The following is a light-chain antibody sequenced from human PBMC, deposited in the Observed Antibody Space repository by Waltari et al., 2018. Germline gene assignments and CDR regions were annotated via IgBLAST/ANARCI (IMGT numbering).Light chain of an antibody. Sequence: DIVMTQSPLSLTVTPGEPASISCMSSQRLVHSNGNTYFDWYLQKPGQSPQILIYLGFTRASGVPDRFSGSGSGTDFTLKISRVEAEDVGIYYCMQALLTPRTFGQGTRVEIK. CDR1: QRLVHSNGNTY. J-gene: IGKJ1*01. CDR2: LGF. V-gene: IGKV2-28*01. CDR3: MQALLTPRT.